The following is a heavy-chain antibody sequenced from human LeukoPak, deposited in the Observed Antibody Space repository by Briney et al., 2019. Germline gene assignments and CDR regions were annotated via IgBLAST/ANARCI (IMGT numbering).Heavy chain of an antibody. CDR2: VFHSGTT. CDR1: GYSINSGYY. D-gene: IGHD1-20*01. CDR3: VRDQTYNWNPGWFDL. J-gene: IGHJ5*02. V-gene: IGHV4-38-2*02. Sequence: SETLSLTCSVSGYSINSGYYWGWIRQSPGKGLEWIGAVFHSGTTFYNPSLKSRLTLLLDTPRNHFSLNLHSVTAADTAVYYCVRDQTYNWNPGWFDLWGQGTLVTVSS.